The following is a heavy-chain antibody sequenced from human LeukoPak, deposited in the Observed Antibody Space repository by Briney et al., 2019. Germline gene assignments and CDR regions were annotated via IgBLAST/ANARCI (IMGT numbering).Heavy chain of an antibody. Sequence: SETLSLTCTVSGGSISSSSYYWGWIRQPPGKGLEWIGSIYYSGSTYYNPSLKSRVTISVDTSKNQFSLKLNSVTAADTAVYYCARLPGYSYGQTFDYWGQGTLVTVSS. CDR1: GGSISSSSYY. CDR3: ARLPGYSYGQTFDY. CDR2: IYYSGST. D-gene: IGHD5-18*01. J-gene: IGHJ4*02. V-gene: IGHV4-39*01.